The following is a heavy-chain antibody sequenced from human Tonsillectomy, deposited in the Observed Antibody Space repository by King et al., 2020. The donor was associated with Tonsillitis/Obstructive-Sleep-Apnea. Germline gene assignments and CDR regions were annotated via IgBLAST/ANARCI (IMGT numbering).Heavy chain of an antibody. J-gene: IGHJ5*02. CDR3: ARDLDVNWFDP. CDR1: GFTFSSYE. Sequence: QLVESGGGLVQPGGSLRLSCAASGFTFSSYEMNWVRQAPGKGLEWVSYISSRGSTIYYADSVKGRFTISRDNAKHSLYLQMNSLRAEDTAVYYCARDLDVNWFDPWGQGALVSVSS. D-gene: IGHD3-3*01. V-gene: IGHV3-48*03. CDR2: ISSRGSTI.